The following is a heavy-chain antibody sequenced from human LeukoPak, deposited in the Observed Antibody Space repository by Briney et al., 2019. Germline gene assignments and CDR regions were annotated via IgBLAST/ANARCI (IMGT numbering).Heavy chain of an antibody. D-gene: IGHD3-22*01. Sequence: SETLSLTCTVSGGSMRSYYWSFIRQPARKGLEWIGRIHTSGTTYYNASLKSRVTMSVDMSKNQFSLKLSSVTAADTAVYYCARFAPDLTPDNSGYTLDYWGQGTLVTVFS. J-gene: IGHJ4*02. CDR3: ARFAPDLTPDNSGYTLDY. CDR1: GGSMRSYY. V-gene: IGHV4-4*07. CDR2: IHTSGTT.